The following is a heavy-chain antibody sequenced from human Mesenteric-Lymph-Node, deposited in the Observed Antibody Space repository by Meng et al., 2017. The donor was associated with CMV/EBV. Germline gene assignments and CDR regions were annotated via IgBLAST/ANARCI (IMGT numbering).Heavy chain of an antibody. D-gene: IGHD4-17*01. CDR3: ARSDYDDPLDY. J-gene: IGHJ4*02. CDR1: GYTFTGYY. V-gene: IGHV1-2*02. Sequence: ASVKVSCKASGYTFTGYYMHWVRQAPGQGLEWMGWINSDSGVTKYAQKFQGRVVLTRDTSINTAYMELSRLRSDDTAVYYCARSDYDDPLDYWGQGTLVTVSS. CDR2: INSDSGVT.